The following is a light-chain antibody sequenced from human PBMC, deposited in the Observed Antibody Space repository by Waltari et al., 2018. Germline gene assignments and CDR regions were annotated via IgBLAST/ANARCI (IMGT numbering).Light chain of an antibody. CDR2: WAS. V-gene: IGKV4-1*01. Sequence: DIVMTQSPDSLAVSLGERATLRCKSSQSILDTSNSQNYLSWFQQKPGQPPKLLIYWASTRESGGPDRFSGSGSGTDFTLTISSLQAEDVAVYYCHHYYIPPLTFGQGTRLEIK. CDR1: QSILDTSNSQNY. J-gene: IGKJ5*01. CDR3: HHYYIPPLT.